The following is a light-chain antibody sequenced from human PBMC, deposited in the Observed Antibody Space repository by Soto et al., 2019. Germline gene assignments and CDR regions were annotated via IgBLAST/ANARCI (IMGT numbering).Light chain of an antibody. CDR1: QSVSTY. Sequence: EIVLTQSPATLSLSPGERATLSCRASQSVSTYIAWYQQKPGQAPRLLMYDASNRVSGIPARFSGSGSGTDFTLTISSLESEDFAVYYCQQRSDWPLTFGGGTKVEI. V-gene: IGKV3-11*01. J-gene: IGKJ4*01. CDR2: DAS. CDR3: QQRSDWPLT.